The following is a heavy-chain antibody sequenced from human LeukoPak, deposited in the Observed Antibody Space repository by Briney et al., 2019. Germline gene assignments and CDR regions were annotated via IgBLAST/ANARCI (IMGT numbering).Heavy chain of an antibody. D-gene: IGHD1-26*01. CDR2: ISNSGTYI. J-gene: IGHJ4*02. CDR3: ARVASDGIF. CDR1: GFSFSDYT. V-gene: IGHV3-21*01. Sequence: GGSLRLSCAASGFSFSDYTMTWVRQAPGRGLEWVSSISNSGTYIHYADLVKGRFTISRDNAKNSLYLQMNSLRAEDTAVYYCARVASDGIFWGQGTLVTVSS.